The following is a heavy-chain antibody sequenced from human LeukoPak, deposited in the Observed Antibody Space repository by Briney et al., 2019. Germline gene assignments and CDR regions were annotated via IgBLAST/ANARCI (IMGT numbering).Heavy chain of an antibody. CDR3: AKDSAATASYYYYYMDV. J-gene: IGHJ6*03. Sequence: GGSLRLSCAASGFTFSSYGMHWVRQAPGKGLEWVAFMRSDGSKRYYADSVKGRFTISRDNSKNTLYLQMNSLRAEDTAVYYCAKDSAATASYYYYYMDVWGKGTTVTVSS. CDR1: GFTFSSYG. D-gene: IGHD3-10*01. V-gene: IGHV3-30*02. CDR2: MRSDGSKR.